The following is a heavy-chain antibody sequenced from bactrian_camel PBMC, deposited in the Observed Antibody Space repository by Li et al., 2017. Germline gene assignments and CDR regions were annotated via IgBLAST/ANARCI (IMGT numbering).Heavy chain of an antibody. D-gene: IGHD6*01. Sequence: QVQLVESGGGSVQAGGSLRLSCVSSRYLSNANCMVWFRQAPGREREGVARIYTGGGNTWYSDSVKGRFTISQDNTENTIYLQMNSLKPEDTAIYYCAANHGGGAWYRGDFRSWGRGTQVTVS. J-gene: IGHJ6*01. CDR2: IYTGGGNT. CDR1: RYLSNANC. V-gene: IGHV3S54*01. CDR3: AANHGGGAWYRGDFRS.